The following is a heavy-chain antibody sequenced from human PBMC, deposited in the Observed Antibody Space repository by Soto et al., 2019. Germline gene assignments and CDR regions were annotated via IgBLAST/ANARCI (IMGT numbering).Heavy chain of an antibody. CDR1: GFTFSSYS. J-gene: IGHJ6*02. Sequence: RLSCAASGFTFSSYSMNWVRQAPGKGLEWVSFISFSSSGSYIYYADSAKGRFTISRENAKDSLYLQMNSLRADDTAVYYCARGLRPSPYYYYPMDVWGQGTTVTVSS. D-gene: IGHD5-12*01. CDR3: ARGLRPSPYYYYPMDV. CDR2: ISFSSSGSYI. V-gene: IGHV3-21*01.